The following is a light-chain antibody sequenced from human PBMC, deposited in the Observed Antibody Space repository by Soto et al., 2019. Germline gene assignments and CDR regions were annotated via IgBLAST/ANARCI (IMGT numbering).Light chain of an antibody. CDR3: QQLNTYPHT. Sequence: DIQMTQSPSSLSASVGDRVTITCRASQTISSRLAWYQQKPGQAPKLLIYKATYLQTGVASRFSGSGSGTEFSLTISSLQPDDFAVYYCQQLNTYPHTFGQGTKLEIK. V-gene: IGKV1-5*03. J-gene: IGKJ2*01. CDR1: QTISSR. CDR2: KAT.